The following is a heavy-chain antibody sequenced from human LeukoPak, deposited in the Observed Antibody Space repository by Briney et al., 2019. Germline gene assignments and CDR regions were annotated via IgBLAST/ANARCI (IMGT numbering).Heavy chain of an antibody. CDR3: ARGGNIYGDYYFDY. J-gene: IGHJ4*02. CDR2: IDSNSGGT. Sequence: ASVKVSFTASGYTFTGFHMHWVRQAPGQGLEWMGWIDSNSGGTSYAQTFQGRVTMTRDTSISTAYMELSEMRSDDTAVYYCARGGNIYGDYYFDYWGQGTLVTVSS. V-gene: IGHV1-2*02. CDR1: GYTFTGFH. D-gene: IGHD4-17*01.